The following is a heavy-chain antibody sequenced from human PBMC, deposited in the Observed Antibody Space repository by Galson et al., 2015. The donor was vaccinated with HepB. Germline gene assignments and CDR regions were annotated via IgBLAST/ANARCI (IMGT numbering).Heavy chain of an antibody. CDR1: GFTFSNSW. CDR2: IRSKTDGATT. D-gene: IGHD2-8*01. CDR3: TTPRMGY. J-gene: IGHJ4*02. V-gene: IGHV3-15*01. Sequence: SLRLSCAASGFTFSNSWMSWVRQAPGKGLEWVGRIRSKTDGATTDYAAPVKGRFTNSRDDPINTLYVQINSVKTEATAVYYCTTPRMGYWGQGTLVTVSS.